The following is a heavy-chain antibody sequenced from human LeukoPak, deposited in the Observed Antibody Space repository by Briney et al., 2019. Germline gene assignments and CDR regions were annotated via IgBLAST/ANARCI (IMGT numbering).Heavy chain of an antibody. J-gene: IGHJ4*02. CDR3: ARVLGSRYYYDSSGYLDY. CDR1: GYTFTSYG. CDR2: ISANNGNT. V-gene: IGHV1-18*01. D-gene: IGHD3-22*01. Sequence: GASVTVSCTASGYTFTSYGISWVRQAPGQGLEWMGWISANNGNTNYAQRLQGRVTMTTDTSTSTAYMELRSLRSDDTAVCYCARVLGSRYYYDSSGYLDYWGQGTLVTVSS.